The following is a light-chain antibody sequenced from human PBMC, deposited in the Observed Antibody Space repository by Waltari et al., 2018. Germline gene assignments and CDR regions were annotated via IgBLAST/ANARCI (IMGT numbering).Light chain of an antibody. CDR3: QVWDSSRHHWV. CDR2: DDT. Sequence: SYVLTQAPSVSVAPGQTAIVHCRGDNIGHKNVHWYRQKPGQAPVLVVHDDTARPSGIPARLSGSNFGNTATLTISRVEAGDEADYYCQVWDSSRHHWVFGGGTTLTVL. V-gene: IGLV3-21*02. J-gene: IGLJ3*02. CDR1: NIGHKN.